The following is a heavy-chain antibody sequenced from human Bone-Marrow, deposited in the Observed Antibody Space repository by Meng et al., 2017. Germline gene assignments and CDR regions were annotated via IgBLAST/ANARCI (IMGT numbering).Heavy chain of an antibody. Sequence: QGQLQEPGQGLVNPPGTLSLTCVVSGGSISSIDWWSWVRQPPGKGLEWIGEIYHGGDTNYNPSLKSRVTIAIDKSKNQFSLKLSSVTAADTAVYYCASWIYSCGWQWGQGALVTVSS. J-gene: IGHJ4*02. D-gene: IGHD6-19*01. CDR1: GGSISSIDW. CDR3: ASWIYSCGWQ. CDR2: IYHGGDT. V-gene: IGHV4-4*03.